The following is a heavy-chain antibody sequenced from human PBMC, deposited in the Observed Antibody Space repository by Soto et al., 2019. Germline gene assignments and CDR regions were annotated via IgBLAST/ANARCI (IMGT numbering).Heavy chain of an antibody. V-gene: IGHV1-18*01. CDR1: GYTFTSYG. J-gene: IGHJ5*01. CDR2: ISAYNGNT. Sequence: QVQLVQSGAEVKKPGASVKVSCKASGYTFTSYGISWVRQAPGQGLEWMGWISAYNGNTNYAQKLQGRVTMTTATSRSTAYMELRSLRSDDTAVYYCARDRSLYCSSTNCAEEYNWFDSWGQGSLVTVSS. D-gene: IGHD2-2*01. CDR3: ARDRSLYCSSTNCAEEYNWFDS.